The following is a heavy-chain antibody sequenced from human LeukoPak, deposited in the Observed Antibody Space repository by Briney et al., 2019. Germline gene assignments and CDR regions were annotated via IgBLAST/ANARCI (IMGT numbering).Heavy chain of an antibody. Sequence: GGSLRLSCVASGITFSNYAVSWVRQAPEKGLDWVSVISGSAHKIRYADSVKGRFTISRDNSKNTLYLQMNSLRAEDTAVYYCARDTYYYDSSGYYYMEFIDYWGQGTLVTVSS. CDR1: GITFSNYA. V-gene: IGHV3-23*01. CDR2: ISGSAHKI. D-gene: IGHD3-22*01. J-gene: IGHJ4*02. CDR3: ARDTYYYDSSGYYYMEFIDY.